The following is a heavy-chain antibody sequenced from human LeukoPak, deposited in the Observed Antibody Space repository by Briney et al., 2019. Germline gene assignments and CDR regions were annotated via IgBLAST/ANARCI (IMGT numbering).Heavy chain of an antibody. V-gene: IGHV4-31*03. CDR2: IYYSGST. CDR1: GGSISSGGYY. D-gene: IGHD3-3*01. Sequence: SETLSLTCTVSGGSISSGGYYWSWIRQHPGTGLEWIGYIYYSGSTYYNPSLKSRVTIPVDTSKNQFSLKLSSVTAADTAVYYCARGTVLRFLEWLSPYFDYWGQGTLVTVSS. J-gene: IGHJ4*02. CDR3: ARGTVLRFLEWLSPYFDY.